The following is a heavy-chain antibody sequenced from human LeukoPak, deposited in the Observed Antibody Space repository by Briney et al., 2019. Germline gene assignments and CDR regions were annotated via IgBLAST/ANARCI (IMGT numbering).Heavy chain of an antibody. CDR1: GFTSSSYA. CDR2: ISYDGSNK. J-gene: IGHJ6*02. Sequence: GGSLRLSCAASGFTSSSYAMHWVRQAPGKGLEWVAVISYDGSNKYYADSVKGRFTISRDNSKNTLYLQMNSLRAEDTAVYYCARGGVYGDYYYYGMDVWGQGTTVTVSS. V-gene: IGHV3-30-3*01. CDR3: ARGGVYGDYYYYGMDV. D-gene: IGHD4-17*01.